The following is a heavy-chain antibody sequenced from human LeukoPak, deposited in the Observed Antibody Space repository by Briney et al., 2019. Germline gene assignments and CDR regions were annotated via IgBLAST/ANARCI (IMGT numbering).Heavy chain of an antibody. J-gene: IGHJ4*02. D-gene: IGHD6-19*01. V-gene: IGHV1-69*13. CDR3: ARRGSSGWYYFDY. CDR2: IIPIFGTA. Sequence: SVRVTCTASGGTFSSYAISWVRQAPGQGLEWMGGIIPIFGTANYAQKFQGRVTITADESTSTAYMELSSLRSEDTAVYYCARRGSSGWYYFDYWGQGTLVTVSS. CDR1: GGTFSSYA.